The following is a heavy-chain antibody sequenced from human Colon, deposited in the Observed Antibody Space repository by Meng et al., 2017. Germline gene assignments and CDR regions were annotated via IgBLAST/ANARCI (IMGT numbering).Heavy chain of an antibody. D-gene: IGHD3-22*01. Sequence: QVHLRQTGSDVRKPWASVKVSCKASGYSFTTLGRNWVRQAPGQGLEWLGWINTNTQEPTYAQGFTGRYAFSLDTSVSTAYLQISSLESEDTAVYYCARKASGYSYSTNWGQGTLVTVSS. J-gene: IGHJ4*02. CDR2: INTNTQEP. CDR1: GYSFTTLG. CDR3: ARKASGYSYSTN. V-gene: IGHV7-4-1*02.